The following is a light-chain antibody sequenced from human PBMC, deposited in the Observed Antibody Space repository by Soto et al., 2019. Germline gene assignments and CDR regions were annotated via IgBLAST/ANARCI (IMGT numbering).Light chain of an antibody. CDR3: NSFTSSSTYV. CDR2: EVS. J-gene: IGLJ1*01. V-gene: IGLV2-14*01. Sequence: QSALTQPASVSGSPGQSITISCTGTSSDVGGYKYVSWYQQHPGKAPKLIIYEVSNRPSGVSNRFSGSKSGNTASLTISWRQAEYETDYYCNSFTSSSTYVFGTGTKLTVL. CDR1: SSDVGGYKY.